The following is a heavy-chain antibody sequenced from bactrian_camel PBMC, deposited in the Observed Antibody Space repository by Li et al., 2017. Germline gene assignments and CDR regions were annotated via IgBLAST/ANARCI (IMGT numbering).Heavy chain of an antibody. V-gene: IGHV3S63*01. CDR2: IYTGDGRT. J-gene: IGHJ6*01. CDR1: GDTRVTYC. CDR3: VARCGSYCRGWIPGDFGA. Sequence: HVQLVESGGDSVEAGGSLRLSCAASGDTRVTYCMAWFRQAPGKEREGVAAIYTGDGRTYYADSVKGRFTISQDNARNTLYLQMNSLKPEDSARYYCVARCGSYCRGWIPGDFGAWGQGTQVTV. D-gene: IGHD5*01.